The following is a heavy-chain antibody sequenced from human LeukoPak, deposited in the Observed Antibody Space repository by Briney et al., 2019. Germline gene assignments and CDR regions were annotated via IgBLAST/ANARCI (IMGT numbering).Heavy chain of an antibody. CDR3: ARAATTSTYGYYY. Sequence: GGSLRLSCAASGFTFSSYNMNWVRQAPGKGLEWVSYISGSSSTIYYADSVTGRFTISRDNAKNSLYLQLNSLGAEDTAVYYCARAATTSTYGYYYWGQGTLVTVSS. V-gene: IGHV3-48*04. J-gene: IGHJ4*02. D-gene: IGHD5-18*01. CDR2: ISGSSSTI. CDR1: GFTFSSYN.